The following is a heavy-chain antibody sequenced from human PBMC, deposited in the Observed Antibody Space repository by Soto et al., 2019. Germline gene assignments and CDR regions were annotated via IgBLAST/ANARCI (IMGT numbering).Heavy chain of an antibody. CDR3: AAMGIAVAGKSY. CDR2: INTGDGDT. CDR1: GYTFTTYA. J-gene: IGHJ4*02. Sequence: SVNVSCKASGYTFTTYAMHWVRQAPAQRLEWMGWINTGDGDTKYSQKLQGRVTFTRDTSASTAFLELSSLRSEDTAVYYCAAMGIAVAGKSYWGRGTLVTVSS. V-gene: IGHV1-3*04. D-gene: IGHD6-19*01.